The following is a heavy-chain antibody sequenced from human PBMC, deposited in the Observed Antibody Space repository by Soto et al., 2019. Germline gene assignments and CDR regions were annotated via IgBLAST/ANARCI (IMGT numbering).Heavy chain of an antibody. J-gene: IGHJ4*02. CDR1: GFTFSSYA. V-gene: IGHV3-23*01. CDR2: ISGSGGST. Sequence: GGSLRLSCAASGFTFSSYAMSWVRQAPGKGLEWVSAISGSGGSTYYADSVKGRFTISRDNSKNTLYLQMNSLRAEDTAVYYCATAGYCSSTSCSDDYFDYWGQGTLVTVSS. CDR3: ATAGYCSSTSCSDDYFDY. D-gene: IGHD2-2*01.